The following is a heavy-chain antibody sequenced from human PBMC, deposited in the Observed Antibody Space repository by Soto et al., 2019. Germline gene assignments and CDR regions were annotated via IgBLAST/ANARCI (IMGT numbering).Heavy chain of an antibody. V-gene: IGHV1-3*01. D-gene: IGHD2-15*01. CDR1: GYTFTSYA. Sequence: GASVKVSCKASGYTFTSYAMHWVRQAPGQRLEWMGWINAGNGNTKYSQKFQGRVTITRDTSASTAYMELSSLRSEDTAVYYCARGSPLRGWWDYSGMDVWGQGTTVTVSS. CDR3: ARGSPLRGWWDYSGMDV. J-gene: IGHJ6*02. CDR2: INAGNGNT.